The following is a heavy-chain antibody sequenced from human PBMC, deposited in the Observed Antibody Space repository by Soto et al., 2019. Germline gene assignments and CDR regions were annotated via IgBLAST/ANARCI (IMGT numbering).Heavy chain of an antibody. D-gene: IGHD3-3*01. CDR1: GGTFSSYA. J-gene: IGHJ4*02. CDR3: ALVGGRGYDFWSGYSAYYFDY. CDR2: IIPIFGTA. Sequence: SVKVSCKASGGTFSSYAISWVRQAPGQGLEWMGGIIPIFGTANYAQKFQGRVTITADESTSTAYMELSSLRSEDTAVYYYALVGGRGYDFWSGYSAYYFDYWGQGTLVTVSS. V-gene: IGHV1-69*13.